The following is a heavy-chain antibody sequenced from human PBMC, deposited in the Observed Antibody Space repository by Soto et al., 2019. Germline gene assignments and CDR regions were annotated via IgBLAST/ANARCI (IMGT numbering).Heavy chain of an antibody. CDR3: ARQGPLYSSSWYTPPLVDY. CDR1: GGSISSSSYY. D-gene: IGHD6-13*01. V-gene: IGHV4-39*01. Sequence: SETLSLTCTVSGGSISSSSYYWGWIRQPPGKGLEWIGSIYYSGSTYYNPSLKSRVTISVDTSKNQFSLKLSSVTAADTAVYYCARQGPLYSSSWYTPPLVDYWGQGTLVTVSS. CDR2: IYYSGST. J-gene: IGHJ4*02.